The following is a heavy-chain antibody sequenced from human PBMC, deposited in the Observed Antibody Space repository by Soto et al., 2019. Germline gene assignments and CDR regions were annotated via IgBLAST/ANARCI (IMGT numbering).Heavy chain of an antibody. CDR1: GFTFSTYG. J-gene: IGHJ4*02. CDR2: IWYDGRHK. V-gene: IGHV3-33*01. CDR3: ARAVGPFDY. Sequence: QVQLVESGGGVVQPGRSLRLSCAASGFTFSTYGMHWVRQAPGTGLEWVAVIWYDGRHKDYADSVKGRFTISRDNSTNTLYMQMNSLRVEDTGVYYCARAVGPFDYWGQGTLVAVSS. D-gene: IGHD1-26*01.